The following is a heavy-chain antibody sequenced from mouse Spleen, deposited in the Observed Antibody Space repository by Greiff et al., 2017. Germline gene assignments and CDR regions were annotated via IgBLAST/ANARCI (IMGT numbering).Heavy chain of an antibody. V-gene: IGHV5-15*01. CDR3: ARHGNYYGSSTWFAY. D-gene: IGHD1-1*01. CDR1: GFTFSDYG. J-gene: IGHJ3*01. Sequence: EVMLVESGGGLVKPGGSLKLSCAASGFTFSDYGMAWVRQAPGKGLEWVAFISNLAYSIYYADTVTGRFTISRENAKNTLYLEMSSLRSEDTAMYYCARHGNYYGSSTWFAYWGQGTLVTVSA. CDR2: ISNLAYSI.